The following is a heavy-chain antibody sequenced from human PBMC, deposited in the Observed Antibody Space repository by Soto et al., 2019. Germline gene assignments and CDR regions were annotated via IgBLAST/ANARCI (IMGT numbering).Heavy chain of an antibody. CDR3: ARWVDIVVVPAANDDAFDI. D-gene: IGHD2-2*01. CDR2: INAGNGNT. Sequence: ASVKVSCKASGYTFTSHAMHWVRQAPGQRLEWMGWINAGNGNTKYSQKFQGRVTITRDTSASTAYMELSSLRSEDTAVYYCARWVDIVVVPAANDDAFDIWGQGTMVTVSS. J-gene: IGHJ3*02. V-gene: IGHV1-3*01. CDR1: GYTFTSHA.